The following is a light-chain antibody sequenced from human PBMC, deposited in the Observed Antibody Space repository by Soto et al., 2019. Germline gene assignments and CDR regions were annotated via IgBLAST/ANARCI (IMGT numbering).Light chain of an antibody. CDR1: QSFSSSY. Sequence: IVLTQSPGSLSLSPGERATISCRASQSFSSSYLAWYQQKPGQAPRLLIYGASSRAAGIPDRFSGSGSGPDFTLTISRLEPEDFAVYYCQQYGSSPLTFGPGTKVDIK. CDR2: GAS. V-gene: IGKV3-20*01. CDR3: QQYGSSPLT. J-gene: IGKJ3*01.